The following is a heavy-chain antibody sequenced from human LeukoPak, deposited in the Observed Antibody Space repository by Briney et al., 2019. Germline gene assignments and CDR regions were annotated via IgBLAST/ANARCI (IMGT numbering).Heavy chain of an antibody. CDR3: TRDRYSQGPPYYFDS. CDR2: IYSSGST. CDR1: GGTISRHY. V-gene: IGHV4-4*07. J-gene: IGHJ4*02. Sequence: SETLSLTCTVSGGTISRHYWSWIRQPAGKGLEWIGRIYSSGSTFYNTSLKSRVTMSVDTSKNQFSLKLGSVTAADTAVYYCTRDRYSQGPPYYFDSWGQGTLVTVSS. D-gene: IGHD5-18*01.